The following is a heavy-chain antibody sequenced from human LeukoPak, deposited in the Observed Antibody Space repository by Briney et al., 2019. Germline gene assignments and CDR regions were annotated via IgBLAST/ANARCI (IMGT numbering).Heavy chain of an antibody. CDR2: IYSGGST. D-gene: IGHD3-9*01. CDR3: ARVDYDILTGYYYFQH. V-gene: IGHV3-66*01. Sequence: PGGSLRLSCAASGFTVSSNYMSWVRQAPGKGLEWVSVIYSGGSTYYADSVKGRFTISRDNSKNTLYLQMNSLRAEDTAVYYCARVDYDILTGYYYFQHWGQGTLVTVSS. J-gene: IGHJ1*01. CDR1: GFTVSSNY.